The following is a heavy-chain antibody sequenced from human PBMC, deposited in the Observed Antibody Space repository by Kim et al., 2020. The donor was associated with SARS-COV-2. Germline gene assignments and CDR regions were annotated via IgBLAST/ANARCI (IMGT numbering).Heavy chain of an antibody. V-gene: IGHV1-18*01. J-gene: IGHJ6*02. CDR3: ARDGMFYLTYMDV. D-gene: IGHD3-10*02. Sequence: YAQQLQGRVTMTTDTSTSTAYMELRSLRSDDTAVYYCARDGMFYLTYMDVWGQGTTVTVSS.